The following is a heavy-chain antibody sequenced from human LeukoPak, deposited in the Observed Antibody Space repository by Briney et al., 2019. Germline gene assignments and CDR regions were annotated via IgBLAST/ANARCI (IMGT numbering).Heavy chain of an antibody. CDR3: AREKPDSGSYYTTPLGFDY. CDR1: GYTFTSYG. Sequence: ASVKVSCKASGYTFTSYGISWVRQAPGQGLEWMGWISAYNGNTNYAQKLQGRVTMTTDTSTSTAYMELRSLRSEDTAVYYCAREKPDSGSYYTTPLGFDYWGQGTLVTVSS. CDR2: ISAYNGNT. V-gene: IGHV1-18*01. D-gene: IGHD1-26*01. J-gene: IGHJ4*02.